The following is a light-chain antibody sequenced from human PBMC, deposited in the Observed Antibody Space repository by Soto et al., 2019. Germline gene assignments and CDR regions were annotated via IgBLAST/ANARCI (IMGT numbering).Light chain of an antibody. CDR3: QSYDSSLSVN. CDR1: SSNIGAGYD. Sequence: QSVLTQPPSVSGAPGQRVTISCTGSSSNIGAGYDVHWYQQLPGTAPKLLIYGNSNRPSGVPDRFSGSKSGTSASLAFTGLQAEDEADYSCQSYDSSLSVNFGTGTKVTVL. CDR2: GNS. J-gene: IGLJ1*01. V-gene: IGLV1-40*01.